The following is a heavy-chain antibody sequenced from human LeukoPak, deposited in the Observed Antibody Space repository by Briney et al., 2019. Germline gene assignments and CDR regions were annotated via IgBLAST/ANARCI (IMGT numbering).Heavy chain of an antibody. J-gene: IGHJ4*02. Sequence: PGRSLRLSCAASGFTFSSYGMHWVRQAPGKGLEWVAFIRYDGSNKYYADSVKGRFTISRDNSKNTLYLQMNSLRAEDTAVYYCAKRGGSSYNFDYWGQGTLVTVSS. D-gene: IGHD3-10*01. CDR1: GFTFSSYG. V-gene: IGHV3-30*02. CDR2: IRYDGSNK. CDR3: AKRGGSSYNFDY.